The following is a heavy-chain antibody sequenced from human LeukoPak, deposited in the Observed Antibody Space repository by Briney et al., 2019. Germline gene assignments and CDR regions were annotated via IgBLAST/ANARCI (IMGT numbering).Heavy chain of an antibody. CDR1: GFTFSSYA. V-gene: IGHV3-23*01. D-gene: IGHD2-8*01. J-gene: IGHJ6*03. CDR2: FSGSGGTT. CDR3: ANGNRCTSPNCLGYYYFYMDV. Sequence: GGSLRLSCAASGFTFSSYAMNWVRQAPGRGLKWVSGFSGSGGTTYYADSVKGRFTISRDNSKNTLYLQMNSLRAEDTAVYYCANGNRCTSPNCLGYYYFYMDVWGKGTTVTVSS.